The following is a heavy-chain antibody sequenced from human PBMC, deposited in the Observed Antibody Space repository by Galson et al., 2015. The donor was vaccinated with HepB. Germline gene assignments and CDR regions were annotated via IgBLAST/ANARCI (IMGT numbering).Heavy chain of an antibody. J-gene: IGHJ3*02. D-gene: IGHD1-1*01. CDR2: INHSGST. CDR1: DGSFSDYY. Sequence: ETLSLTCDVYDGSFSDYYWSWIRQSPGKGLEWIGEINHSGSTNYNPSLKSRVTMSVDTSKNLFSLKLTSVTAADTAVYYCARVPRPGQRGAFDIWGQGTMVTVSS. V-gene: IGHV4-34*01. CDR3: ARVPRPGQRGAFDI.